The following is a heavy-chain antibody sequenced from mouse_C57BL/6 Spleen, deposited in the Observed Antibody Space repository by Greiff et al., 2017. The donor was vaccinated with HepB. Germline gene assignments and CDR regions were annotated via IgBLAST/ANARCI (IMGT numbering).Heavy chain of an antibody. D-gene: IGHD2-9*01. CDR3: ARNPTMVTSWYFDV. V-gene: IGHV3-6*01. CDR1: GYSITSGYY. CDR2: ISYDGSN. J-gene: IGHJ1*03. Sequence: EVKLQESGPGLVKPSQSLSLTCSVTGYSITSGYYWNWIRQFPGNKLEWMGYISYDGSNNYNPSLKNRISITRDTSKNQFFLKLNSVTTEDTATYYCARNPTMVTSWYFDVWGTGTTVTVSS.